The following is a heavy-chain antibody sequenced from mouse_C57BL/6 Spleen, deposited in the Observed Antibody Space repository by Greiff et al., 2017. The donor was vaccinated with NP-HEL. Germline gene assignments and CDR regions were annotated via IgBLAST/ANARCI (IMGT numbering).Heavy chain of an antibody. J-gene: IGHJ3*01. CDR2: ISSKSNNYAT. D-gene: IGHD2-5*01. CDR3: VSPYYSNYEPFAY. V-gene: IGHV10-1*01. CDR1: GFSFNTYA. Sequence: EVKLMESGGGLVQPKGSLKLSCAASGFSFNTYAMNWVRQAPGKGLEWVARISSKSNNYATYYADSVKDRFTISRDDSESLLYLQMNNLKAEDAAVYYCVSPYYSNYEPFAYWGQGTLVTVSA.